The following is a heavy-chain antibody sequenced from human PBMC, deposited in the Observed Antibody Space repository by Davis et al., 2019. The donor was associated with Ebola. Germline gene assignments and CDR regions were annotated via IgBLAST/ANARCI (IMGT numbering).Heavy chain of an antibody. CDR3: ARDQGYCSSTSCYRYYGMDV. J-gene: IGHJ6*02. D-gene: IGHD2-2*01. CDR1: GGSSSGYY. Sequence: MPSETLSLTCAVYGGSSSGYYWSWIRQPPGKGLEWIGEINHSGSTNYNPSLKSRVTISVDTSKNQFSLKLSSVTAADTAVYYCARDQGYCSSTSCYRYYGMDVWGQGTTVTVSS. V-gene: IGHV4-34*01. CDR2: INHSGST.